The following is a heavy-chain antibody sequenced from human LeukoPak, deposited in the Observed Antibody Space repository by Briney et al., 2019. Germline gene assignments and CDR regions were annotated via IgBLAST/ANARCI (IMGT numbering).Heavy chain of an antibody. CDR1: GGSFSGYC. CDR3: TRGKPETVFDS. Sequence: SETLSLTCSVYGGSFSGYCWSWIRQPPGKGLEWIGEINHSGSTNYNPSLKTRVTISLDRCKDQFSLKLTSVTAADTAVYSCTRGKPETVFDSWGRGTLVTVSS. J-gene: IGHJ4*01. V-gene: IGHV4-34*01. CDR2: INHSGST.